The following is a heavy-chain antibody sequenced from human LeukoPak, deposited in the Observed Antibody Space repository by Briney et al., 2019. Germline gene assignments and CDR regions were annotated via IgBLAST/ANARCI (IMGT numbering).Heavy chain of an antibody. J-gene: IGHJ6*02. CDR1: GFTFSAHH. Sequence: GGSLRLSCAASGFTFSAHHMDWVRQAPGKGLEWVGRIKNKAKSYTTEYAASVGGRFTISRDNSKNSLFLQMNSLKTEDTALYYCTRDGGYGMDVWGQGTTVTVSS. D-gene: IGHD3-16*01. CDR2: IKNKAKSYTT. CDR3: TRDGGYGMDV. V-gene: IGHV3-72*01.